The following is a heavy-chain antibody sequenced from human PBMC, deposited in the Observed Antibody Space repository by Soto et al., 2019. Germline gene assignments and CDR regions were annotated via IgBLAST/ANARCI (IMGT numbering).Heavy chain of an antibody. Sequence: QVQLQESGPGLVKPSGTLSLTCAVSSGSISSSNWWSWVRQPPGKGLEWIGEIYHSGITNYNPSLKSRVTISLDQSKNQCSLKLSSVTAADTAVYYCAGYDSGWSNDAFDIWGQGTMVTVSS. V-gene: IGHV4-4*02. D-gene: IGHD6-19*01. CDR2: IYHSGIT. CDR1: SGSISSSNW. CDR3: AGYDSGWSNDAFDI. J-gene: IGHJ3*02.